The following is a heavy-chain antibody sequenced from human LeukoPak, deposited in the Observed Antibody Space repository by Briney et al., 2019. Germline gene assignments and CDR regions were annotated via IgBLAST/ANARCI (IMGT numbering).Heavy chain of an antibody. J-gene: IGHJ6*02. Sequence: SGPALVKPTQTLTLTCTFSGLSLSTSGMCVSWIRQPPGKALEWLALIDWDDDKYYSTSLKTRLTISKDTSKNQVVLTMTNMDPVDTATYYCARIPSRKYSGYDSSYYYYYGMDVWGQGTTVTVSS. V-gene: IGHV2-70*01. D-gene: IGHD5-12*01. CDR2: IDWDDDK. CDR3: ARIPSRKYSGYDSSYYYYYGMDV. CDR1: GLSLSTSGMC.